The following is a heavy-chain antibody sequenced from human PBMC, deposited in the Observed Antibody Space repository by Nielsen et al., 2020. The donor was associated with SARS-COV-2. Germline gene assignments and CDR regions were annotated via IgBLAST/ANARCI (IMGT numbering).Heavy chain of an antibody. CDR3: KSEGN. CDR2: IRPDGTGA. CDR1: GFTFNRHW. J-gene: IGHJ4*02. V-gene: IGHV3-7*03. Sequence: GESLKISCAASGFTFNRHWMSWVRQAPGKGLEWLSNIRPDGTGANYVDSVKGRFTISRDNAKNLLYLQMGSLRADDTAVYFCKSEGNWGQGTLVTVSS.